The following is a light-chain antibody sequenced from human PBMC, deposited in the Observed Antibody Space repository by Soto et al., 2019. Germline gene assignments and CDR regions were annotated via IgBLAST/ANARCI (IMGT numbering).Light chain of an antibody. CDR3: SSYTSAGTLV. CDR2: EVR. CDR1: SSDIGSHDY. Sequence: QSAPTQPASVSGSPGQSITISCTGTSSDIGSHDYVSWYQHHPGKAPKLIIYEVRNRPSGISNRFSGSKSGYTASLTISGLQAEDEADYYCSSYTSAGTLVFGGGTKLTVL. J-gene: IGLJ2*01. V-gene: IGLV2-14*01.